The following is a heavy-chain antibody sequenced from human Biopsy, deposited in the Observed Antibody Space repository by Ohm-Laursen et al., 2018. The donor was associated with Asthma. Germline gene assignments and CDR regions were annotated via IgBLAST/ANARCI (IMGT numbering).Heavy chain of an antibody. D-gene: IGHD3-10*01. CDR1: GYTFNSAG. Sequence: ASVKVSCKTSGYTFNSAGISWVRQAPGQGLEWMGWISVYNGNTKVAQKLQDRVTMIADTSTSTAYMELRSLRSDDTAVYFCARAVDYSHYYGIDVWGQGTTVTVS. CDR2: ISVYNGNT. J-gene: IGHJ6*02. CDR3: ARAVDYSHYYGIDV. V-gene: IGHV1-18*01.